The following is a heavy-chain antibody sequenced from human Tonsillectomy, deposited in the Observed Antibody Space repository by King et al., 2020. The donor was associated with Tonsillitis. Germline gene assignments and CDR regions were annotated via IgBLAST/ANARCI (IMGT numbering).Heavy chain of an antibody. D-gene: IGHD7-27*01. CDR3: AREYWGAGDY. V-gene: IGHV3-74*01. Sequence: DVQLVESGGGLIQPGGSLRLSFAASGFAFSNYWMFWVRQGPGKGLECVLRISPDGTDIRYAGSVMGRFAIARDNAKNTLFLQLSSLRAEDTAVYYCAREYWGAGDYWGQGTQVIVSS. J-gene: IGHJ4*02. CDR1: GFAFSNYW. CDR2: ISPDGTDI.